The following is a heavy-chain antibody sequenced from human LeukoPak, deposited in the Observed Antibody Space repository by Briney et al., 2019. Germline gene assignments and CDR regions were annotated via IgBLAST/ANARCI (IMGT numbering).Heavy chain of an antibody. CDR1: VFTFSNNS. J-gene: IGHJ6*02. CDR3: ARDPNYGDGDVAPMGMDV. D-gene: IGHD4-17*01. V-gene: IGHV3-33*01. CDR2: IWYDGSNK. Sequence: PGGSLTPSCAAAVFTFSNNSKHWGRQAPSKGGGGGAVIWYDGSNKYYADSVKGRFTISRDNSKNTLYLQMNSLRAEDTAVYYCARDPNYGDGDVAPMGMDVWGQGTTVTVSS.